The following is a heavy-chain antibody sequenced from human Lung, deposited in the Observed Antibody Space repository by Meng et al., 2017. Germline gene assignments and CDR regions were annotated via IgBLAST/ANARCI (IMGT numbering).Heavy chain of an antibody. J-gene: IGHJ4*02. CDR3: ARDGGRRFDY. CDR2: INTNTGKP. Sequence: QVQLVQSGSELTNHGSYVKVSCKASGYTFTSYAMNWVRQAPGQGLEWMGWINTNTGKPAYAQAFTGRFVLSLDSSVTTAYLQISSLEADDTAIYYCARDGGRRFDYWGQGTLVTVSS. D-gene: IGHD1-26*01. V-gene: IGHV7-4-1*02. CDR1: GYTFTSYA.